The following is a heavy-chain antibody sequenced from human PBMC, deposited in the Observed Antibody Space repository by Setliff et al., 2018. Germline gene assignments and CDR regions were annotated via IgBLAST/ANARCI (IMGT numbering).Heavy chain of an antibody. Sequence: GGSLRLSCGASGFTYNNCWMSWVRQSPGKGLEWVANINQAGSAEFYVDSVKGRFTISRDNAKNSLSLQMNNLRIEDTAVYYCFGAGTCSYWGQGTLVTVSS. V-gene: IGHV3-7*01. CDR2: INQAGSAE. CDR3: FGAGTCSY. D-gene: IGHD3-10*01. J-gene: IGHJ4*02. CDR1: GFTYNNCW.